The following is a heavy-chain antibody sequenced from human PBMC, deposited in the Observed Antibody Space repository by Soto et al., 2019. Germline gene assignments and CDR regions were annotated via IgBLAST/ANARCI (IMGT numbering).Heavy chain of an antibody. J-gene: IGHJ4*02. CDR2: IGGTGGHT. Sequence: EVQLLDSGGALVQPGGSLRLSCITSGFTFTNYAMSWVRQAPGKGLEWVSTIGGTGGHTYYADSVKGRFTISRDNSKNTLYLEMNSLRAEDTAVYYCAKDPRFSPLYYFDHWGQGTLVTVST. CDR1: GFTFTNYA. D-gene: IGHD2-8*01. CDR3: AKDPRFSPLYYFDH. V-gene: IGHV3-23*01.